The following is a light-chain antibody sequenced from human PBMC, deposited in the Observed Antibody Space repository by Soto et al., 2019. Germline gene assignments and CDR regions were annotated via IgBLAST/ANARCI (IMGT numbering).Light chain of an antibody. Sequence: QSALTQPASVSGSPGQSITISCTGTSSDVGGYNYVSWYQQHPGKAPKLMIYEVSNRPSGDSDRFSGSKSGNTASLTISGLQAEDEADYYCSSYTSSSTPCVFGRGTKVTV. CDR2: EVS. CDR3: SSYTSSSTPCV. V-gene: IGLV2-14*03. J-gene: IGLJ1*01. CDR1: SSDVGGYNY.